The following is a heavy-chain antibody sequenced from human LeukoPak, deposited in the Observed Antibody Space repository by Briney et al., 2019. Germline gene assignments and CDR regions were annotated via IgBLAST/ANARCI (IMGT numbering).Heavy chain of an antibody. J-gene: IGHJ5*02. CDR2: ISYDGSNK. D-gene: IGHD6-6*01. CDR3: ARDKYSSSEPYNWFDP. Sequence: GGSLRLSCAASGFAFSSYAMHWVRQAPGKGLEWVAVISYDGSNKYYADSVKGRFTISRDNAKNSLYLQMNSLRAEDTAVYYCARDKYSSSEPYNWFDPWGQGTLVTVSS. V-gene: IGHV3-30-3*01. CDR1: GFAFSSYA.